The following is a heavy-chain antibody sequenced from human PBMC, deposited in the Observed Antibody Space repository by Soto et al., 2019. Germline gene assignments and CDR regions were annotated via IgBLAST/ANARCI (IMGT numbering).Heavy chain of an antibody. D-gene: IGHD6-19*01. CDR1: GFTFGDYA. J-gene: IGHJ6*02. CDR3: TRDHGSGWFYYYYYGMDV. CDR2: IRSKAYGGTT. Sequence: GGSLRLSCTASGFTFGDYAMSWFRQAPGKGLEWVGFIRSKAYGGTTEYAASVKGRFTISRDDSKGIAYLQMNSLKTEDTAVYYCTRDHGSGWFYYYYYGMDVWGQGTTVTVSS. V-gene: IGHV3-49*03.